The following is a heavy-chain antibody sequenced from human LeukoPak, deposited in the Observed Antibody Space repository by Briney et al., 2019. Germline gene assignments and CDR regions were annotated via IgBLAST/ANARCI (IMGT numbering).Heavy chain of an antibody. CDR1: GGSISSYY. Sequence: SETLSLTCTVSGGSISSYYWSWIRQPPGKGLEWIGYIYYSGSTNYNPSLKSRVTISVDTSKNQFSPKLSSVTAADTAVYYCARDRSGSYYFDYWGQGTLVTVSS. V-gene: IGHV4-59*01. CDR3: ARDRSGSYYFDY. D-gene: IGHD1-26*01. J-gene: IGHJ4*02. CDR2: IYYSGST.